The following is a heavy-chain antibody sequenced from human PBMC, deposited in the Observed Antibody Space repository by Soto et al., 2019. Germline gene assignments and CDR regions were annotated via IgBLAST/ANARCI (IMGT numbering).Heavy chain of an antibody. V-gene: IGHV3-23*01. CDR1: GFTFSSYA. Sequence: PGGSLRLSCAASGFTFSSYAMGWVRQAPGKGLEWVAVVSIGVSTHYADSVRGRFTISRDNSKNTLSPQLNSLTAEDTAVYFCAKRGGAGGHFDHWGQGALVTVPS. J-gene: IGHJ4*02. D-gene: IGHD2-21*01. CDR3: AKRGGAGGHFDH. CDR2: VSIGVST.